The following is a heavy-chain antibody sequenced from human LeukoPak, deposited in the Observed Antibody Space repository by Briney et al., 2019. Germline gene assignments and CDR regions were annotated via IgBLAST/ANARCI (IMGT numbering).Heavy chain of an antibody. CDR3: ARGADFIRSGYYYGMDV. V-gene: IGHV4-31*03. J-gene: IGHJ6*02. CDR2: IYYSGST. CDR1: GGSISSGGYC. D-gene: IGHD4-17*01. Sequence: SETLSLTCTVSGGSISSGGYCWSWIRQHPGKGLEWIGYIYYSGSTYYNPSLKSRVTISVDTSKNQFSLKLSSVTAADTAVYYCARGADFIRSGYYYGMDVWGQGTTVTVSS.